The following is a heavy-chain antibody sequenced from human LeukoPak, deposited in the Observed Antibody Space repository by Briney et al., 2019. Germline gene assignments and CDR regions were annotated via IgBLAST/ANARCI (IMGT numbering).Heavy chain of an antibody. J-gene: IGHJ4*02. V-gene: IGHV1-2*02. D-gene: IGHD3-10*01. Sequence: ASVKVSCKTSGYTFTSYYMHWVRQARGQGLEWMGWIHPRSGETNYAQKFQGRVTMTRDTSISTAYMDLSSLGSDDTAVYYCARDGEYGTGSYYRGCFDYWGQGILVTVSS. CDR3: ARDGEYGTGSYYRGCFDY. CDR2: IHPRSGET. CDR1: GYTFTSYY.